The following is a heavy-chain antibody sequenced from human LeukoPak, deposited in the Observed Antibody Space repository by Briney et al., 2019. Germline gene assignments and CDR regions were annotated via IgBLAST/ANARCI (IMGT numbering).Heavy chain of an antibody. D-gene: IGHD4-23*01. CDR2: ISYDGSNK. V-gene: IGHV3-30-3*01. Sequence: PGGSLRLSCAASGFTFSSYAMHWVRQAPGKGLEWVAVISYDGSNKYYADSVKGRFTISRDNSKNTLYLQMNSLRAEDTAVYYCASTYGGPHGWGQGTLVTVSS. CDR3: ASTYGGPHG. CDR1: GFTFSSYA. J-gene: IGHJ4*02.